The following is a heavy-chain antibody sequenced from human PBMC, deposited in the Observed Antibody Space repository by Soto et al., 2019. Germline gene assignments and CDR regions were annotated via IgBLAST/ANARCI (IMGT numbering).Heavy chain of an antibody. CDR1: GNSVSSNSAA. CDR3: ARDGSVGTGWFDP. D-gene: IGHD1-26*01. CDR2: TYYRSKWYY. Sequence: SQTLSLTCDISGNSVSSNSAAWSWIRQSPSRGLEWLGRTYYRSKWYYDYAVSVKSRITINPDTSKNQFSLQLNSVTPEDTAFYYCARDGSVGTGWFDPWGQGTLVTVSS. J-gene: IGHJ5*02. V-gene: IGHV6-1*01.